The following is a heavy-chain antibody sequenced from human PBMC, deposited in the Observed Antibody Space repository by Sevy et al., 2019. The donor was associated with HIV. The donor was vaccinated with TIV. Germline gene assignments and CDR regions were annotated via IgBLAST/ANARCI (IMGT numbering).Heavy chain of an antibody. Sequence: GGSLRLSCVASGFTFSNYWMQWVRQPPGKGLVWVSRINNDRSDSSYANSVRARFTISRDNAKNTLYLQMTSLRAEDTGVYYCARGETYYDFWSGSRFDYWGLGTLVTVSS. V-gene: IGHV3-74*01. D-gene: IGHD3-3*01. CDR1: GFTFSNYW. CDR2: INNDRSDS. J-gene: IGHJ4*02. CDR3: ARGETYYDFWSGSRFDY.